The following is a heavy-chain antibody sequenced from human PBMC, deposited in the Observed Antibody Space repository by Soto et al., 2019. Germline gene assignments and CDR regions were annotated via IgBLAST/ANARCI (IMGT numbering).Heavy chain of an antibody. J-gene: IGHJ4*02. CDR3: ARGGYGDYALGY. CDR2: INHSGST. Sequence: SETLSLTCAVYGGSFSGYYWSWIRQPPGKGLEWIGEINHSGSTNYNPSLKSRVTISVDTSKNQFSLKLSSVTAADTAVYYCARGGYGDYALGYWGQGTLVTVSS. V-gene: IGHV4-34*01. D-gene: IGHD4-17*01. CDR1: GGSFSGYY.